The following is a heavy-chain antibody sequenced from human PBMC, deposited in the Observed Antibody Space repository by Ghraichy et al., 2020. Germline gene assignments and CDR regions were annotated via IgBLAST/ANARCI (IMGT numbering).Heavy chain of an antibody. CDR2: MNPNSGNT. J-gene: IGHJ5*02. Sequence: ASVKVSCKASGYTFTSYDINWVRQATGQGLEWMGWMNPNSGNTGYAQKFQGRVTMTRNTSISTAYMELSSLRSEDTAVYYCARYGRIPAGFDPWGQGTLVTVSS. D-gene: IGHD2-15*01. V-gene: IGHV1-8*01. CDR3: ARYGRIPAGFDP. CDR1: GYTFTSYD.